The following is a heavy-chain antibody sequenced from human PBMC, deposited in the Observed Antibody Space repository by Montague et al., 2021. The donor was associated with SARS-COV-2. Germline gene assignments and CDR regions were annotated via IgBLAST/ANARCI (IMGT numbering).Heavy chain of an antibody. V-gene: IGHV4-59*08. CDR2: IYYYGSV. CDR1: GDSVSRSY. D-gene: IGHD3-10*01. Sequence: SETLSLTCTLAGDSVSRSYWNWIRQSPGKGLEWIGNIYYYGSVNXKPSLKSRLSISLDTSKNQLSLTLTSVTAADTATYYCARQTTMVREPFDSWGQGTLVLVSS. J-gene: IGHJ4*02. CDR3: ARQTTMVREPFDS.